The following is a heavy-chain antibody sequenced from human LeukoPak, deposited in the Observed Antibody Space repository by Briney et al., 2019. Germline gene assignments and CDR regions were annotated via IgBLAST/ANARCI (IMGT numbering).Heavy chain of an antibody. J-gene: IGHJ3*01. Sequence: GGSLRLSCAASGLTFSNYTMMWVRQAPGKGLEWVSAIFASGGDTRYADSVRGRFTISRDNSRNTLFLQMNSLTADDTAVYYCAKDPNGDYVGAFDFWGQGTMVTVSS. CDR2: IFASGGDT. CDR1: GLTFSNYT. V-gene: IGHV3-23*01. D-gene: IGHD4-17*01. CDR3: AKDPNGDYVGAFDF.